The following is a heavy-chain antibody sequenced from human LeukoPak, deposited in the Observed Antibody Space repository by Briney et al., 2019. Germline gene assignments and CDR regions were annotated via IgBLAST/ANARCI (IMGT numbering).Heavy chain of an antibody. CDR3: ARDRNGGWYYYDSSGYYSDY. D-gene: IGHD3-22*01. Sequence: ASVKVSCKASGYTFTSYGISWVRPAPGQGLEWMGWISAYNGNTNYAQKLQGRVTMTTDTSTSTAYMELRSLRSDDTAVYYCARDRNGGWYYYDSSGYYSDYWGRGTLVTVSS. CDR2: ISAYNGNT. J-gene: IGHJ4*02. V-gene: IGHV1-18*01. CDR1: GYTFTSYG.